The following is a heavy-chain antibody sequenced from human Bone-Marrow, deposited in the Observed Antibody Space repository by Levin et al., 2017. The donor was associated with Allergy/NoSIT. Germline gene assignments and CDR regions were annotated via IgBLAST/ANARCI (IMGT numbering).Heavy chain of an antibody. CDR3: AKIGVIGLWYFDL. CDR1: GFSFSSHG. J-gene: IGHJ2*01. Sequence: ASVKVSCAVSGFSFSSHGMSWVRQAPGKGLEWVSSISANSDYTYYADSVKGRFSVSRDNSKNTLYLQMNSLRAEDTAVYYCAKIGVIGLWYFDLWGRGTLVTVSS. V-gene: IGHV3-23*01. D-gene: IGHD2-21*01. CDR2: ISANSDYT.